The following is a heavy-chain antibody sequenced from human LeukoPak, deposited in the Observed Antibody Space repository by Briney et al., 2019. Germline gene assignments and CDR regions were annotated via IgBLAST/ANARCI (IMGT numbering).Heavy chain of an antibody. J-gene: IGHJ4*02. D-gene: IGHD5-18*01. V-gene: IGHV3-21*01. CDR2: ITRSSNYI. CDR1: GFTFSIYS. Sequence: GGSLRLSRAASGFTFSIYSMNCVRQASGKGLEWRSYITRSSNYIYYADSVQGRFTTSRDNVQNTLYLPMNSLSAEAPARFYCARGLGYNYGTGQPDYGARETRDTV. CDR3: ARGLGYNYGTGQPDY.